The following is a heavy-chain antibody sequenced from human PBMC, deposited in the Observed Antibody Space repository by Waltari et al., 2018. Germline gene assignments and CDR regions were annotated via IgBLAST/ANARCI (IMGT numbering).Heavy chain of an antibody. D-gene: IGHD3-16*01. CDR3: ARGYSDDGGEYFQH. CDR2: VYTTGTT. J-gene: IGHJ1*01. V-gene: IGHV4-4*07. CDR1: GVSISDYS. Sequence: QAQLQESGPRLVEPWETLSLTCRIPGVSISDYSWSWIRQPAGKGLEFIGRVYTTGTTDYNPSFRSRATVSVDKSKNHFSLSLTSVTAADTAIYYCARGYSDDGGEYFQHWGQGTLVTVSS.